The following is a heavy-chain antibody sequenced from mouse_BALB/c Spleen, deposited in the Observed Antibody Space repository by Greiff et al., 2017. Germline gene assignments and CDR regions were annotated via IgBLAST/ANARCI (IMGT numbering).Heavy chain of an antibody. D-gene: IGHD1-1*01. Sequence: VQLQESGAELVKPGASVKLSCKASGYTFTSYYMYWVKQRPGQGLEWIGEINPSNGGTNFNEKFKSKATLTVDKSSSTAYMQLSSLTSEDSAVYYCTRRTVVAHWYFDVWGAGTTVTVSS. V-gene: IGHV1S81*02. J-gene: IGHJ1*01. CDR3: TRRTVVAHWYFDV. CDR1: GYTFTSYY. CDR2: INPSNGGT.